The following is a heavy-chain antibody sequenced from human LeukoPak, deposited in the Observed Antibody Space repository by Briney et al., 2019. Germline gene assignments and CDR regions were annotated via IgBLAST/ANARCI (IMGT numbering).Heavy chain of an antibody. CDR2: ISSSGGST. CDR1: GFTFSTYA. Sequence: TGGSLRLSCAASGFTFSTYAMSWVRQAPGKGLEWVSAISSSGGSTYYADSVKGRFTISRDNSKNTLYLQMNSLRAEDTAFYYCVRGVAAAGFSLWGQGTLVTVSS. J-gene: IGHJ1*01. D-gene: IGHD6-13*01. V-gene: IGHV3-23*01. CDR3: VRGVAAAGFSL.